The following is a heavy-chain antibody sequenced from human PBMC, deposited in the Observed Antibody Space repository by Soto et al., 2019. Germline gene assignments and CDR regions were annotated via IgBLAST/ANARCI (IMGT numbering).Heavy chain of an antibody. J-gene: IGHJ4*02. CDR2: IYHSGST. V-gene: IGHV4-30-2*01. Sequence: QLQLQESGSGLVKPSQTLSLTCAVSGGSISSGGYSWSWIRQPPGKGLEWIGYIYHSGSTYYNPSLKGRVTISVDRSKNQFSLKLSSVTAADPAVYYCARAGGLGAVAADYWGQGTLVTVSS. CDR1: GGSISSGGYS. D-gene: IGHD6-19*01. CDR3: ARAGGLGAVAADY.